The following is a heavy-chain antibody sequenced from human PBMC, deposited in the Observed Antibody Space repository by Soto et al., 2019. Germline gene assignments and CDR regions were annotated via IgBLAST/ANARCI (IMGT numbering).Heavy chain of an antibody. Sequence: GGSLRLSCAASGFTFSSYSMNWVRQAPGKGLEWVSYISSSSSTIYYADSVKGRFTISRDNAKNSLYLQMNSLRAEDTAVYYCAREPGYSSSLSWGQGTLVTVSS. CDR3: AREPGYSSSLS. CDR1: GFTFSSYS. J-gene: IGHJ4*02. CDR2: ISSSSSTI. D-gene: IGHD6-6*01. V-gene: IGHV3-48*01.